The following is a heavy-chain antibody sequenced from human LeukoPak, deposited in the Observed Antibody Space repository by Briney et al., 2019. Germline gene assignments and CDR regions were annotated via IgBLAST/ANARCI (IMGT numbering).Heavy chain of an antibody. CDR3: AKDRDYGDSYSPMDV. CDR1: GFTFSSYA. Sequence: PGGSLRLSCAASGFTFSSYAMSWVRQAPGKGLEWVSAISGSGGSTYYADSVKGRFTISRDNAKNTLYLQMNSLRAEDTAVYYCAKDRDYGDSYSPMDVWGQGTTVTVSS. V-gene: IGHV3-23*01. CDR2: ISGSGGST. J-gene: IGHJ6*02. D-gene: IGHD4-17*01.